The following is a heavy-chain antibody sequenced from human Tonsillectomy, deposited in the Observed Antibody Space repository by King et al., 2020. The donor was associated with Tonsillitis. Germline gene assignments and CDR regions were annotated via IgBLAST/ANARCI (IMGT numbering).Heavy chain of an antibody. Sequence: VQLVESGGGLVKSGGSLRLSCAASGFIFSSYSMNLVRQAPGKGLEWVSSISSRSTYIYYANSVKGRFTNSRDNAKNSLYLQMTSLRAEDTAMYYCARDFAMDVWGQGTTVTVSS. V-gene: IGHV3-21*01. CDR3: ARDFAMDV. CDR1: GFIFSSYS. CDR2: ISSRSTYI. J-gene: IGHJ6*02.